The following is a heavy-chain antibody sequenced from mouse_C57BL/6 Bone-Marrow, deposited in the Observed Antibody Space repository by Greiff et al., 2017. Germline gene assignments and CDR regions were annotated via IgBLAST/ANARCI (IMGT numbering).Heavy chain of an antibody. CDR1: GYTFTSYW. J-gene: IGHJ1*03. CDR2: IYPGSGST. CDR3: ARTYDSNYWYCDV. V-gene: IGHV1-55*01. Sequence: QVQLQQPGAELVKPGASVKMSCKASGYTFTSYWITWVKQRPGQGLEWIGDIYPGSGSTNYNEKFKSKATLTVDTASSTAYMKHSRLTSEDSAVYYCARTYDSNYWYCDVWCTGTTVTVSS. D-gene: IGHD2-5*01.